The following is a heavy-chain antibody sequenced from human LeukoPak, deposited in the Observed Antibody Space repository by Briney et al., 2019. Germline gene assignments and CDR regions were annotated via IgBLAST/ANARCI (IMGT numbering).Heavy chain of an antibody. CDR2: IYYSGNT. D-gene: IGHD6-19*01. CDR3: ATGYSSDWPLDY. J-gene: IGHJ4*02. Sequence: SETLSLTCTVSGGSISSSRYYRGWIRQPPGKGLEWIGSIYYSGNTYYNPSLKSRVTISVDTSKNQFSLKLSSVTAADTAVYYCATGYSSDWPLDYWGQGTLVTVSS. V-gene: IGHV4-39*01. CDR1: GGSISSSRYY.